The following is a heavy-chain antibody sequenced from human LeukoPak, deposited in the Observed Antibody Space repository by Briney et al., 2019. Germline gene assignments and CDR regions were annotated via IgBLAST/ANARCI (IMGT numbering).Heavy chain of an antibody. J-gene: IGHJ4*02. CDR1: GYSFEKYW. D-gene: IGHD3-10*01. V-gene: IGHV5-51*01. CDR2: IYPGDSDT. CDR3: ARLHGLGSFFAF. Sequence: GESLKISCKASGYSFEKYWIGWVRQKPGKGLELMGIIYPGDSDTRYRPSFEGQITISADKSINTAYLQWRSLEASDTAMYYCARLHGLGSFFAFWGQGTLVTVFS.